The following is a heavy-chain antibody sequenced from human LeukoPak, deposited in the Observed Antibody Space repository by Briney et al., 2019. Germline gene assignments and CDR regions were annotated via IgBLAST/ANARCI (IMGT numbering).Heavy chain of an antibody. J-gene: IGHJ5*02. Sequence: ASVKVSCKASGYTSTGYYMHWVRQAPGQGLEWMGWINPNSGGTNYAQKFQGRVTMTRDTSISTAYMELSRLRSDDTAVYYCARDYGGSYRNWFDPWGQGTLVTVSS. D-gene: IGHD1-26*01. V-gene: IGHV1-2*02. CDR3: ARDYGGSYRNWFDP. CDR1: GYTSTGYY. CDR2: INPNSGGT.